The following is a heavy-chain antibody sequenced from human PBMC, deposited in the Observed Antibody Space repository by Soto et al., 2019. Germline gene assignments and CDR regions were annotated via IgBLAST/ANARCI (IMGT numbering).Heavy chain of an antibody. CDR1: GGTFSRHA. CDR2: IIPIFGTA. J-gene: IGHJ4*02. V-gene: IGHV1-69*01. D-gene: IGHD3-22*01. Sequence: HVQLVQSGAEVRKPGSSVKVSCKASGGTFSRHAISWVLQAPGQGLEWMGGIIPIFGTANHAQKFQCRVTIIAEESTSTVYMELSSLRSEDTAMYYCARGWGYDSNDYYYAYWGQGTLVIVSS. CDR3: ARGWGYDSNDYYYAY.